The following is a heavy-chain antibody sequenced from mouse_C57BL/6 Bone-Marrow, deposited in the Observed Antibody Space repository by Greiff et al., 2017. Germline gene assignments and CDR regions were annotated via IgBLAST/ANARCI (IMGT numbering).Heavy chain of an antibody. CDR3: AKIYGSSSYYYARDY. CDR1: GYTFTSYW. CDR2: IDPNSGGT. Sequence: VQLQQPGAELVKPGASVKLSCKASGYTFTSYWMHWVKQRPGRGLEWIGRIDPNSGGTKYNEKFKSKATLTVDKPSSTAYMQLSSLTSEDSAVYDGAKIYGSSSYYYARDYWGQGTAVPVSS. D-gene: IGHD1-1*01. V-gene: IGHV1-72*01. J-gene: IGHJ4*01.